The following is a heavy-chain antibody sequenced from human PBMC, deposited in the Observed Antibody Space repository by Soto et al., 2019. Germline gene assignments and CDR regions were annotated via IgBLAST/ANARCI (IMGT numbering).Heavy chain of an antibody. D-gene: IGHD4-17*01. V-gene: IGHV4-31*03. Sequence: QPLSPTCNLSGVSIPSGAYYCTGVRQHPGKGLEWIGYIYYNGNTYFSPSLKSRLTISIDTSKNQFSLKLGSVTAADTAMYYCARARLRAVYAFDFWGQGTMVTVSS. CDR1: GVSIPSGAYY. CDR2: IYYNGNT. CDR3: ARARLRAVYAFDF. J-gene: IGHJ3*01.